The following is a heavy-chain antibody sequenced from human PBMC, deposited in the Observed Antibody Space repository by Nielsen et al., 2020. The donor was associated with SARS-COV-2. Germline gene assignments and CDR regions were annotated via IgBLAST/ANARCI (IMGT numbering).Heavy chain of an antibody. V-gene: IGHV3-33*08. J-gene: IGHJ4*02. CDR3: ARDIGIAAAPFDY. CDR2: IWYDGSNK. CDR1: GFTFSDYY. D-gene: IGHD6-13*01. Sequence: GESLKISCAASGFTFSDYYMSWIRQAPGKGLEWVAVIWYDGSNKYYADSVKGRFTISRDNSKNTLYLQMNSLRAEDTAVYYCARDIGIAAAPFDYWGQGTLVTVSS.